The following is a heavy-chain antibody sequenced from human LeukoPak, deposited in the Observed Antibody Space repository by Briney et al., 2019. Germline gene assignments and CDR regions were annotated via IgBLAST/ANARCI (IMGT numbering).Heavy chain of an antibody. D-gene: IGHD3-22*01. Sequence: GGSLRLSCAASGFIFSDYYMNWLRQAPGKGLEWVSVIYSGGSTYYADSVKGRFTISRDNSKNTLYLQMNSLRAEDTAVYYCARFNYDSSGRPYYYYGMDVWGQGTTVTVSS. V-gene: IGHV3-53*01. CDR3: ARFNYDSSGRPYYYYGMDV. CDR1: GFIFSDYY. CDR2: IYSGGST. J-gene: IGHJ6*02.